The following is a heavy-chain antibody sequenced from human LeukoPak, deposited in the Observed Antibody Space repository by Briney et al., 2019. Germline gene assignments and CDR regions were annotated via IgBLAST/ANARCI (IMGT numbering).Heavy chain of an antibody. CDR3: ARDKIVGATLFDY. J-gene: IGHJ4*02. CDR2: IKQGGSEK. D-gene: IGHD1-26*01. CDR1: GFTFSSYW. Sequence: GGSLRLSCAASGFTFSSYWMSWVRQAPGKGLEWVANIKQGGSEKYYVDSVKGRFTISRDNAKNSLYLQMNSLRAEDTAVYYCARDKIVGATLFDYWGQGTLVTVSS. V-gene: IGHV3-7*01.